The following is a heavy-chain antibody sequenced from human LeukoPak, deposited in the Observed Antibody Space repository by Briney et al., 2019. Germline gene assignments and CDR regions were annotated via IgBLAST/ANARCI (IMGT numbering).Heavy chain of an antibody. D-gene: IGHD2-2*01. J-gene: IGHJ4*02. CDR1: GFTFSSYG. Sequence: PGGSLRLSCVASGFTFSSYGMHWVRQAPGKGLEWVAIIWSDGSTKYYVGSVKGRFTISRDSSKSTLYLQMNSLRAKDTAVYYCARDAATSVGMPHYWGQGTVVTVSS. CDR3: ARDAATSVGMPHY. CDR2: IWSDGSTK. V-gene: IGHV3-33*01.